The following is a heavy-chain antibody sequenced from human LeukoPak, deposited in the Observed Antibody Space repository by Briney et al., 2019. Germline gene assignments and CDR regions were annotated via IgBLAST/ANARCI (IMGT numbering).Heavy chain of an antibody. CDR1: GFTFSSYS. CDR3: ARDPVQLERRYAFDI. D-gene: IGHD1-1*01. CDR2: ISSSSSTI. V-gene: IGHV3-48*01. J-gene: IGHJ3*02. Sequence: QPGRSLRLSCAASGFTFSSYSMNWVRQAPGKGLEWVSYISSSSSTIYYADSVKGRFTISRDNAKNSLYLQMNSLRAEDTAVYYCARDPVQLERRYAFDIWGQGTMVTVSS.